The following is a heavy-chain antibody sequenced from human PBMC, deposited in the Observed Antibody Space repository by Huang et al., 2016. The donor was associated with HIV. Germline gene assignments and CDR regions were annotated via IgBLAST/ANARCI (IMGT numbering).Heavy chain of an antibody. J-gene: IGHJ1*01. D-gene: IGHD6-19*01. CDR2: ISYDGSNK. CDR1: GFIFRNYG. CDR3: ALKGDSSGWEYFRH. V-gene: IGHV3-30*03. Sequence: QVQLVESGGGVVQPGRSLRLSCAASGFIFRNYGMHWGRQAPGKGRGGVALISYDGSNKYYTDSVKGRFSISRDNSKNTLYLQMNSLRAEDTAVYYCALKGDSSGWEYFRHWGQGTLVTVSS.